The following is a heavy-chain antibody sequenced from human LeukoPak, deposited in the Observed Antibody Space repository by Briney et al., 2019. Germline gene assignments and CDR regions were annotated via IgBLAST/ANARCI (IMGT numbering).Heavy chain of an antibody. CDR2: IYYSGST. Sequence: SETLSLPCTVSGGSISSSSYYWGWIRQPPGKGLEWIGSIYYSGSTYYNPSLKSRVTISVDTSKNQFSLKLSSVTAADTAVYYCAHYGSGVNYWGQGTLVAVSS. CDR3: AHYGSGVNY. V-gene: IGHV4-39*07. CDR1: GGSISSSSYY. J-gene: IGHJ4*02. D-gene: IGHD3-10*01.